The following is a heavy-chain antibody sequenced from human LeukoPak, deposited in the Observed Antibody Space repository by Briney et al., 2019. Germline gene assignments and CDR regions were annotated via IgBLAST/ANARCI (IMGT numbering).Heavy chain of an antibody. CDR1: GFTFSSYG. J-gene: IGHJ4*02. D-gene: IGHD2-2*01. CDR2: IRYDGSNK. CDR3: AKDEEGDFVDIVVVPAAPDMEGPGYGRFDY. Sequence: GGSLRLSCAASGFTFSSYGMHWVRQAPGKGLEWVAFIRYDGSNKYYADSVKGRFTISRDNSKNTLYLQMNSLRAEDTAVYYCAKDEEGDFVDIVVVPAAPDMEGPGYGRFDYWGQGTLVTVSS. V-gene: IGHV3-30*02.